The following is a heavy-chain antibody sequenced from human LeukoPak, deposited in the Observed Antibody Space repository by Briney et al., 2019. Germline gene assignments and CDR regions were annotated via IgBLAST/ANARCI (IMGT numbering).Heavy chain of an antibody. Sequence: PGGSLRLSCAASGFTFSDYYMSWIRQAPGKGLEWVSYISSSSSYTNYADSVKGRFTISKDNAKNSLYLQMNSLRAEDTAVYYCARDGSGLDASDIWGQGTMVTVSS. V-gene: IGHV3-11*06. CDR3: ARDGSGLDASDI. CDR2: ISSSSSYT. D-gene: IGHD3-10*01. J-gene: IGHJ3*02. CDR1: GFTFSDYY.